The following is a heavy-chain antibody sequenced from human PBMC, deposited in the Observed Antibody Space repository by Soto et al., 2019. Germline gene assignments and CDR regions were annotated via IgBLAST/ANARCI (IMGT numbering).Heavy chain of an antibody. CDR2: IYYSGST. V-gene: IGHV4-59*12. Sequence: SETLSLTCTVSGGSISSYCWSWIRQPPGKGLEWIGYIYYSGSTNYNPSLKSRVTISVDTSKNQFSLKLSSVTAADTAVYYCARAYGSGSYGYYYYYGMDVWGQGTTVTVYS. J-gene: IGHJ6*02. D-gene: IGHD3-10*01. CDR1: GGSISSYC. CDR3: ARAYGSGSYGYYYYYGMDV.